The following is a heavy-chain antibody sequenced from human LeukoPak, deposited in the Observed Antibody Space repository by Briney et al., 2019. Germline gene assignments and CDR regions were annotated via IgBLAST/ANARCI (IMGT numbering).Heavy chain of an antibody. CDR3: ARGVPRAYYDILTGYYDY. CDR2: INHSGST. J-gene: IGHJ4*02. CDR1: GGSFSGYY. D-gene: IGHD3-9*01. Sequence: PSETLSLTCAVYGGSFSGYYWSWIRQPPGKGLEWIGEINHSGSTNYNPSLKSRVTISVDTSKNQFSLKLSSVTAADTAVYYCARGVPRAYYDILTGYYDYWGQGTLVTVSS. V-gene: IGHV4-34*01.